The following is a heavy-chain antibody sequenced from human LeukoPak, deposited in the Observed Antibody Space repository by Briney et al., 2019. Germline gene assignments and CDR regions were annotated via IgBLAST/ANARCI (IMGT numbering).Heavy chain of an antibody. CDR1: GFTISNTE. CDR2: SYSGGTT. V-gene: IGHV3-53*01. Sequence: GGSLRLSCAVSGFTISNTEMSWVRQVAGKGPEWVLVSYSGGTTYYADSVKGRFTISRDISKNTVDLQMNSLRVEDTAVYHCRGWLGSFDVWGQGTMVTVCS. CDR3: RGWLGSFDV. D-gene: IGHD6-19*01. J-gene: IGHJ3*01.